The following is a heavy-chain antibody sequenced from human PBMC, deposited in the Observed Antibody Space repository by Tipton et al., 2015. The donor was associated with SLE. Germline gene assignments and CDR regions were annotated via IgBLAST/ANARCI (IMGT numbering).Heavy chain of an antibody. CDR2: IRYDGSNR. V-gene: IGHV3-30*02. D-gene: IGHD3-16*01. CDR3: VERRGGAAAAGCFGY. CDR1: GFTFSNYG. Sequence: SLRLSCAASGFTFSNYGMHWVRQAPGKGLEWVTFIRYDGSNRYYADSVKGRITISRDNSKNTLYLQMNSLGVEDTAVYHWVERRGGAAAAGCFGYWGPGALVPVPS. J-gene: IGHJ4*02.